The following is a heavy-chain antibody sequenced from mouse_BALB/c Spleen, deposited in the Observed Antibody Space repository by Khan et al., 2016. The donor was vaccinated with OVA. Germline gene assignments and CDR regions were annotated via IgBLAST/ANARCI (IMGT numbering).Heavy chain of an antibody. CDR1: GYTFINYW. Sequence: QVQLKQSGAELAKPGASVKMSCKASGYTFINYWILWVKQRPGQGLEWIGYINPSTGYTEYNQNFKDKATLTADKSSSTAYMQLSSLTSEDSAVYYGARRGLRWDFDYWGQGTPLTVSS. V-gene: IGHV1-7*01. J-gene: IGHJ2*01. CDR2: INPSTGYT. CDR3: ARRGLRWDFDY. D-gene: IGHD1-1*01.